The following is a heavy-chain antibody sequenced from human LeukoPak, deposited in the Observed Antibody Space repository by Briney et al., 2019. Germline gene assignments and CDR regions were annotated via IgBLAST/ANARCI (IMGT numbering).Heavy chain of an antibody. Sequence: ASVKVSCKASGYTFTGYYMHWVRQAPGQGLEWMGWINPNSGGTNYAQKFQGRVTMTRDTSISTAYMELSRLRSDDTAVYYCARVGSLPHYYDSSGYFGYWGQGTLVTVSS. CDR3: ARVGSLPHYYDSSGYFGY. D-gene: IGHD3-22*01. V-gene: IGHV1-2*02. J-gene: IGHJ4*02. CDR1: GYTFTGYY. CDR2: INPNSGGT.